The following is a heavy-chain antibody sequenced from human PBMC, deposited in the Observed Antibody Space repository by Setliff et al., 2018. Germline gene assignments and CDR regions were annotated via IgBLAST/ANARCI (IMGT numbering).Heavy chain of an antibody. CDR3: ARGRIPRIFGVALNWFDP. CDR1: GYTLTELS. V-gene: IGHV3-64*01. J-gene: IGHJ5*02. CDR2: MNPNSGST. D-gene: IGHD3-3*02. Sequence: SCKVSGYTLTELSMHWVRQAPGKGLEWMGWMNPNSGSTYYANSVKGRFTISRDNSKNTLYLQMGSLRAEDMAAYYCARGRIPRIFGVALNWFDPWGQGTLVTVSS.